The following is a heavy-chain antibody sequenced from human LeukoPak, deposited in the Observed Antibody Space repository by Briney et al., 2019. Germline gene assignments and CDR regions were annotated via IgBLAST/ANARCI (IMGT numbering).Heavy chain of an antibody. CDR2: ISTYNGNT. CDR3: ARVGITMVRGVILDPNYYYYMDV. V-gene: IGHV1-18*01. D-gene: IGHD3-10*01. CDR1: GYTFTSYG. J-gene: IGHJ6*03. Sequence: ASVKVSCKASGYTFTSYGISWVRQAPGQGLEWMGWISTYNGNTNYAQNLQGRVTMTTDTSTSTAYMELRSLGSDDTAVYYCARVGITMVRGVILDPNYYYYMDVWGKGTTVTVSS.